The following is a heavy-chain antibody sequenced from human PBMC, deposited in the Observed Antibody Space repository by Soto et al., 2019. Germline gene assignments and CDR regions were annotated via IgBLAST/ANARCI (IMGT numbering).Heavy chain of an antibody. CDR2: ISSDGNNQ. J-gene: IGHJ4*02. CDR3: VRDRSNTRSADY. Sequence: QVQLVESGGGVVQPGMSLRLSCAASGFTFSSSNMHWVRQAPGKGLEWLTVISSDGNNQHYADSVKGRITISRDNSHNTLYLQMNSLRVEDTALYYWVRDRSNTRSADYWGQGTPVTVSS. V-gene: IGHV3-30*03. CDR1: GFTFSSSN. D-gene: IGHD2-2*01.